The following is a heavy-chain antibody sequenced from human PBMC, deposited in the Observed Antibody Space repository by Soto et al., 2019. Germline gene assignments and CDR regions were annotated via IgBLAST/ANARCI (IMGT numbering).Heavy chain of an antibody. J-gene: IGHJ4*02. CDR3: ARDGVGATTFFGFLDY. Sequence: QVQLVESGGGVVQPGGSLRLSCAASASIFKGHGMHWVRQAPGKGLEWVAIIRFDGSDEHYGDSVEGRFIISRDNSKNMLYLQMNSLRAEDTAVYYCARDGVGATTFFGFLDYWGQGTLVTVSS. CDR2: IRFDGSDE. D-gene: IGHD1-26*01. V-gene: IGHV3-33*08. CDR1: ASIFKGHG.